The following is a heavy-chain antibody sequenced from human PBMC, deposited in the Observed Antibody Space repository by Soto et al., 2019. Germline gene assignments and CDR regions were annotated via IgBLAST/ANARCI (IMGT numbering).Heavy chain of an antibody. J-gene: IGHJ4*02. V-gene: IGHV3-73*01. Sequence: VQLVESGGGLVQPGGSLKLSCAASGFTFSGSAMHWVRQASGKGLEWVGRIRSKANSYATAYAASVKGRFTISRDDSTNTAYLQMNRLKTEDTAVYYCTRHESELDDYIWGPNYYLGQGTLVTVSS. CDR1: GFTFSGSA. CDR3: TRHESELDDYIWGPNYY. CDR2: IRSKANSYAT. D-gene: IGHD3-16*01.